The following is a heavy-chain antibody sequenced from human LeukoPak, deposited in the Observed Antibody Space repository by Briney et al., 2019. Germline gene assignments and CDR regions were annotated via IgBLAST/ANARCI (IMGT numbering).Heavy chain of an antibody. CDR2: IWYDGSNK. Sequence: GGSLRLSCAASGFTFSSYGMHWVRQAPGKGLEWVAVIWYDGSNKYYADSVKGRFTISRDNSKNTLYLQMNSLRAEDTAVYYCARDSSGWYSNFDYWGQGTLVTVSS. J-gene: IGHJ4*02. CDR1: GFTFSSYG. D-gene: IGHD6-19*01. CDR3: ARDSSGWYSNFDY. V-gene: IGHV3-33*01.